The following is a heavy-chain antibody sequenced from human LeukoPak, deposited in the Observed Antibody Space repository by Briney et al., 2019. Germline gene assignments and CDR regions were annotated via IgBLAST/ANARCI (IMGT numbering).Heavy chain of an antibody. Sequence: GGSLRLSCAASGFTFSSYAMSWVRQAPGKGLEWVSAISSSGGSTYYADSVKGRFTISRDNSKNTLYLQMNSLRAEDTAVYYCAKNHMVRGAIDYWGQGTLVTVSS. J-gene: IGHJ4*02. CDR3: AKNHMVRGAIDY. V-gene: IGHV3-23*01. CDR1: GFTFSSYA. D-gene: IGHD3-10*01. CDR2: ISSSGGST.